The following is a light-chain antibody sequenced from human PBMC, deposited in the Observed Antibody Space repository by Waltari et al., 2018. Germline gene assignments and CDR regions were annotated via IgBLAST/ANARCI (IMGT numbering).Light chain of an antibody. V-gene: IGKV3-11*01. Sequence: DTVLTQSPVTLSFSPGETATLSCRASQSVRSFLAWYQQKPGQSPRLLIYDASHRATGIPARFSGTGSGTDFTLTIDHLEPEDFAVYYCQQRAHWPLTFGGGTKVEIK. CDR3: QQRAHWPLT. CDR2: DAS. J-gene: IGKJ4*01. CDR1: QSVRSF.